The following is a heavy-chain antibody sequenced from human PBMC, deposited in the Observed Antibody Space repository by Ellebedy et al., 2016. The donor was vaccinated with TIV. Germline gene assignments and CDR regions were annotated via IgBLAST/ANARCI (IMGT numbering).Heavy chain of an antibody. D-gene: IGHD6-13*01. Sequence: GSLRLXCAVNGGSFSGYYWTWIRQSPGKGLEWIGETNQSGSTKYTPSLMRRVTISADTSKNQFSLRLTSVTAADTAVYYCATGRGVWGTAAGRLDHWGQGTLVTVSS. J-gene: IGHJ4*02. V-gene: IGHV4-34*01. CDR3: ATGRGVWGTAAGRLDH. CDR1: GGSFSGYY. CDR2: TNQSGST.